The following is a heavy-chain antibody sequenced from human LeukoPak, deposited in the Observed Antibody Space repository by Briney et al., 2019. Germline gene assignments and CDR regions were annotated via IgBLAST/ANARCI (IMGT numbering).Heavy chain of an antibody. CDR3: ARGESYYYYYMDV. V-gene: IGHV3-30*02. CDR1: GFTFSSYG. CDR2: ILYDGSNK. J-gene: IGHJ6*03. Sequence: GGSLSLSCAASGFTFSSYGMHWVRQAPGKGLEWVAFILYDGSNKYYADSVKGRFTISRDNSKNTLYLQMNSLRADDTAVYYCARGESYYYYYMDVWGKGTTVTVSS. D-gene: IGHD3-16*01.